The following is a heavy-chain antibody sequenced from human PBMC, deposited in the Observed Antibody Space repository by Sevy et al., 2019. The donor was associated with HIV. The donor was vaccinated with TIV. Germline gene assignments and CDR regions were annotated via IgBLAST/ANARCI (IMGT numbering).Heavy chain of an antibody. D-gene: IGHD6-13*01. V-gene: IGHV3-73*01. CDR3: GRQGVAAEIDY. J-gene: IGHJ4*02. Sequence: GGSLRLSCAASGFTFSVAAVQWVRQASGKGLEWVGRIRNKADSYATSYAASVKGRFTISRDDSKNMAYLQMNSLKTEDTAVYFCGRQGVAAEIDYWGRGTLVTVSS. CDR1: GFTFSVAA. CDR2: IRNKADSYAT.